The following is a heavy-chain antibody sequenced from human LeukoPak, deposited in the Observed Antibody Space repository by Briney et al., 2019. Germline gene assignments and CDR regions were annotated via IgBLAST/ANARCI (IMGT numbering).Heavy chain of an antibody. CDR3: ARGLVGYSYGA. Sequence: SETLSLTCAVYGGSFSGYYWNWIRQPPGKGLEWIGEINHSGSTNYNPSLKSRVSISVDTSKNQFSLKLSSVTAADTAVYYCARGLVGYSYGAWGQGTLVTVSS. CDR1: GGSFSGYY. J-gene: IGHJ4*02. V-gene: IGHV4-34*01. CDR2: INHSGST. D-gene: IGHD5-18*01.